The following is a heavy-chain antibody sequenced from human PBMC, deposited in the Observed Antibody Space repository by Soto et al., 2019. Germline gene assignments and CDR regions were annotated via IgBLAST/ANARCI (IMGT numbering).Heavy chain of an antibody. D-gene: IGHD6-19*01. CDR3: ARGYRSGWWEIFDS. CDR1: EDSVSSNSAA. Sequence: PSQTLSLPCVISEDSVSSNSAAWSWIRQSPARGLEWLGRTYYRSKWYNDYAVSVKSRITINPDTSKNQFSLQLNSVTPEDTAVYYCARGYRSGWWEIFDSWAQGALATVSS. J-gene: IGHJ4*02. V-gene: IGHV6-1*01. CDR2: TYYRSKWYN.